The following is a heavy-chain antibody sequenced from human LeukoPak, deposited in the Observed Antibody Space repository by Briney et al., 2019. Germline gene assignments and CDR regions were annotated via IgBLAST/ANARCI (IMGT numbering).Heavy chain of an antibody. J-gene: IGHJ6*03. CDR1: GFTFSSYW. D-gene: IGHD1-1*01. CDR3: ARVGTAYYYYYTDV. CDR2: IKQDGSEK. Sequence: GGSLRLSCAASGFTFSSYWMSWVRQAPGKGLEWVANIKQDGSEKYYVDSVKGRFTISRDNAKNSLYLQMNSLRAEDTALYHCARVGTAYYYYYTDVWGKGTTVTVSS. V-gene: IGHV3-7*03.